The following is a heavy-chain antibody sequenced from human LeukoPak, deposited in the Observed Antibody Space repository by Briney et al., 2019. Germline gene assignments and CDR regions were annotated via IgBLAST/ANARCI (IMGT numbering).Heavy chain of an antibody. CDR1: RYTFTGYY. J-gene: IGHJ4*02. CDR3: ARAGDGYNPNFDY. D-gene: IGHD5-24*01. CDR2: VNPNSGGT. V-gene: IGHV1-2*02. Sequence: ASVKVSCKASRYTFTGYYMHWVRQAPGQGLQWMGWVNPNSGGTNYAQKFQGRVTMRRGTSISTANKELSRPRSDDTAVYYCARAGDGYNPNFDYWGQGTLVTVSS.